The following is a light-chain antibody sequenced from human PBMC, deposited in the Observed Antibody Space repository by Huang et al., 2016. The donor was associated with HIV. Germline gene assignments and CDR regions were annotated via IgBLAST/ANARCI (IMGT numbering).Light chain of an antibody. CDR2: GAS. CDR1: QTVTKN. V-gene: IGKV3-15*01. CDR3: HQYDIWPPA. Sequence: MTQSPAILSVSPGERASLSCRTSQTVTKNLAWYQHRPGQAPRVLSYGASTRAAGVPARFSGSGSGTDFTLTISSLQSEDFGIYYCHQYDIWPPAFGGGTRVEVK. J-gene: IGKJ4*01.